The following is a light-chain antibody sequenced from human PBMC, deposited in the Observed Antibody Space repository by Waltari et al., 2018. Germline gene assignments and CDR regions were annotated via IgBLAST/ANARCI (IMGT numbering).Light chain of an antibody. Sequence: QSALTQPASVSGSPGQSITISCTGTSSDVGGYNYVSWYQQHPGKAPKLRIYEVSNRPAWISNRFSGSKSGNTASLTISGVQAEDEADYYCNSYTTSSTWVFGGGTKLTVL. CDR3: NSYTTSSTWV. V-gene: IGLV2-14*01. J-gene: IGLJ3*02. CDR1: SSDVGGYNY. CDR2: EVS.